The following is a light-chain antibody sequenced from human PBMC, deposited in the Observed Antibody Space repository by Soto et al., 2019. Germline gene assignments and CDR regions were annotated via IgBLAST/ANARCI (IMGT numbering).Light chain of an antibody. Sequence: DIQLTQSPSFLSASVGDRVTIACRASQGISSHLAWYQQKPGKAPKLLIHETSTLQSGVPSRFSGSGSGTEFTLTVSSLQPEDFATYFCQQLNGYPVTFGGGTKVEIK. CDR1: QGISSH. V-gene: IGKV1-9*01. CDR2: ETS. CDR3: QQLNGYPVT. J-gene: IGKJ4*01.